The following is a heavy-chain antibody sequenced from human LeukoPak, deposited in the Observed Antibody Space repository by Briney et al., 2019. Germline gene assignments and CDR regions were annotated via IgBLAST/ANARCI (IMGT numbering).Heavy chain of an antibody. Sequence: ASVKVSCKTFGYTFTNYGISWVRQAPGQGLEWIGYISAYDGDTNYAQKFRGRVTMTTDRSTTTAYMLLGSLRSDDTAVYYCARPEETKGEFEYWGQGTLVTVSA. CDR2: ISAYDGDT. CDR3: ARPEETKGEFEY. J-gene: IGHJ4*02. D-gene: IGHD1-14*01. CDR1: GYTFTNYG. V-gene: IGHV1-18*01.